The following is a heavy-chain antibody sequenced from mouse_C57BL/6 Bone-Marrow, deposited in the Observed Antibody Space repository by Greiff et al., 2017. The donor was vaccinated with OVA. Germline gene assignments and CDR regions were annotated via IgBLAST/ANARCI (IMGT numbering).Heavy chain of an antibody. CDR2: INPNNGGT. CDR1: GYTFTDYY. V-gene: IGHV1-26*01. J-gene: IGHJ3*01. D-gene: IGHD3-2*02. CDR3: ARGTAQARRFAY. Sequence: EVQLQQSGPELVKPGASVKISCKASGYTFTDYYMNWVKQSHGKSLEWIGDINPNNGGTSYNQKFKGKATLTVDKSSSTAYMELRSLTSEDSAVYYCARGTAQARRFAYWGQGTLVTVSA.